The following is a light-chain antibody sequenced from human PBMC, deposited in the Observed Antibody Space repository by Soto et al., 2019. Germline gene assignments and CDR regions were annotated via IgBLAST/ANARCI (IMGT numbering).Light chain of an antibody. CDR3: QQYNNWPPDT. CDR1: QSVNNN. J-gene: IGKJ2*01. CDR2: GAS. V-gene: IGKV3-15*01. Sequence: EIILTQSPASLSVSPGERDTLSCRASQSVNNNLAWYQQKRGQAPRLLIYGASTRATGIPGRFRGSGSGTEFTLTITSLQSEDFAVYFCQQYNNWPPDTFGQGTKLEIK.